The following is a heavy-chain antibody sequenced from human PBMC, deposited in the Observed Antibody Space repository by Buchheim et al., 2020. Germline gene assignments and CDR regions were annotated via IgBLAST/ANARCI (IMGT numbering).Heavy chain of an antibody. D-gene: IGHD3-22*01. J-gene: IGHJ5*02. CDR2: ISSSGNT. CDR3: ARVQAGVPYYYDSSGFDP. V-gene: IGHV4-31*03. CDR1: GDSISSDDCY. Sequence: QVQLRESGPGLVKPSETLSLTCTVSGDSISSDDCYWSWIRQHPGKGLEWIGYISSSGNTYYNPSLKSRVTISIDTSQNHFSLKLRSVTAADTAVYYCARVQAGVPYYYDSSGFDPWGQGAL.